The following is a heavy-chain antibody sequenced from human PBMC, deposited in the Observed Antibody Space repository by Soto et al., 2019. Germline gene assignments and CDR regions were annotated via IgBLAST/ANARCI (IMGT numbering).Heavy chain of an antibody. J-gene: IGHJ5*02. CDR1: GGSLSGGSYY. D-gene: IGHD3-16*01. Sequence: PSETLSLTCTVSGGSLSGGSYYWNWIRQPPGKQMEWIGYIYDSGATKYSPSLKSRVTISQDTSKNQFSLKMNSVTPSDTAVYYCARDWGPYWFDPWGQGILVTVSS. CDR3: ARDWGPYWFDP. V-gene: IGHV4-61*01. CDR2: IYDSGAT.